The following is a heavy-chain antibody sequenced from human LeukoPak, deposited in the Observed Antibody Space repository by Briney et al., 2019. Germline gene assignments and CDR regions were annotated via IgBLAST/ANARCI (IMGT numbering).Heavy chain of an antibody. Sequence: ASVKVSCKASGYTFIDYYIHWVRQAPGQGLEWMGWINPNSGGTNYAQKFQGRVTMTRDTSISTAYMELSRLRSDDTAVYYCARDALTTVTTYSLYYFDSWGQGTLVTVSS. CDR2: INPNSGGT. CDR1: GYTFIDYY. D-gene: IGHD4-17*01. CDR3: ARDALTTVTTYSLYYFDS. V-gene: IGHV1-2*02. J-gene: IGHJ4*02.